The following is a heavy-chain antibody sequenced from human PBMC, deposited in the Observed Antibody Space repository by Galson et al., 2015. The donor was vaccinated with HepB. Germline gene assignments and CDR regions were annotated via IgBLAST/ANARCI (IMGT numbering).Heavy chain of an antibody. CDR1: GYTFTSYY. J-gene: IGHJ4*02. CDR3: ARGDNYGSGSYYFEMDY. Sequence: SVKVSCKASGYTFTSYYMHWVRQAPGQGLEWMGIINPSGGSTSYAQKFQGRVTMTRDTSTSTVYMELSSLRSEDTAVYYCARGDNYGSGSYYFEMDYWGQGTLVTVSS. D-gene: IGHD3-10*01. V-gene: IGHV1-46*01. CDR2: INPSGGST.